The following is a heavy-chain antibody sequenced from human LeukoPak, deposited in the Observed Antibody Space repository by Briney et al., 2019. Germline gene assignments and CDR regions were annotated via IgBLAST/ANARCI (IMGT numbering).Heavy chain of an antibody. Sequence: ASVTVSCTASGYTFTDYYMHWVRQAPGQGLEWMGWINPNSGATNSAQKFQGRVSMTRDTSISTAYMELNRLRSDDTAVYYCARPFGSGRRDAFAIWGPGTVVTVSS. V-gene: IGHV1-2*02. CDR1: GYTFTDYY. CDR3: ARPFGSGRRDAFAI. D-gene: IGHD3-10*01. CDR2: INPNSGAT. J-gene: IGHJ3*02.